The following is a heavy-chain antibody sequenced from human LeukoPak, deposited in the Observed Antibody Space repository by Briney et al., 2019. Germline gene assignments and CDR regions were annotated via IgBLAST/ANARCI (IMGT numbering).Heavy chain of an antibody. D-gene: IGHD1-26*01. J-gene: IGHJ4*02. CDR2: TSYSGST. CDR3: ARQAGSFTTFDF. Sequence: PSETLSLTCTVSSGSIGTYYWAWIRQTPGKGLEWIGYTSYSGSTKHNPSLTRRITISLDTSKNQFSLELRSMTAADTAMYYCARQAGSFTTFDFWGQGTLVTVSS. CDR1: SGSIGTYY. V-gene: IGHV4-59*08.